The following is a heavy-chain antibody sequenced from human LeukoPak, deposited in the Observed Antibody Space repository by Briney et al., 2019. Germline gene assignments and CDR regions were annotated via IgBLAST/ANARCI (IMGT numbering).Heavy chain of an antibody. J-gene: IGHJ4*02. CDR2: ISYDGSNK. CDR3: AKDLRGYSYAWGYYFDY. V-gene: IGHV3-30*18. D-gene: IGHD5-18*01. Sequence: GGSLRLSCAASGFTFSSYGMHWVRQAPGKGLEWVAVISYDGSNKYYADSVKGRFTISRDNSKNTLYLQMNSLRAEDTAVYYCAKDLRGYSYAWGYYFDYWGQGTLVTVSS. CDR1: GFTFSSYG.